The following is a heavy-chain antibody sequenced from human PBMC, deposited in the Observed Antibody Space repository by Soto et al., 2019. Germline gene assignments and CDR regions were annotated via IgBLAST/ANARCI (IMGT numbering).Heavy chain of an antibody. V-gene: IGHV1-2*04. CDR2: INPNSGGT. Sequence: ASVKVSCKASGYTFTGYYMHWVRQAPGQGLEWMGWINPNSGGTNYAQKFQGWVTMTRDTSISTAYMELSRLRSDDTAVYYCARGLGSPRGYYYYMAVWGKGTTVTVSS. CDR1: GYTFTGYY. J-gene: IGHJ6*03. D-gene: IGHD7-27*01. CDR3: ARGLGSPRGYYYYMAV.